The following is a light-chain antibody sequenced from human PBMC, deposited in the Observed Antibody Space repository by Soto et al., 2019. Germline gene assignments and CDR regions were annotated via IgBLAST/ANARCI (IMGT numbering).Light chain of an antibody. Sequence: QSALTQPPSVSGSPGQSITISCTGTSSDVGNYKYVSWYQQHPAKAPKLMIYEVSKRPSGVPNRFSGSKSGNTASLTISGLQAEDEADYYCCSYTGNGTYVFGSGTKLTVL. CDR2: EVS. V-gene: IGLV2-14*01. J-gene: IGLJ6*01. CDR3: CSYTGNGTYV. CDR1: SSDVGNYKY.